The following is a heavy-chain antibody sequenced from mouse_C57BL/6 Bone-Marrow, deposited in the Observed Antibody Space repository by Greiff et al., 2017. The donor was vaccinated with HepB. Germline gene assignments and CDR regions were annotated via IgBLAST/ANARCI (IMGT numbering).Heavy chain of an antibody. J-gene: IGHJ2*01. CDR1: GYTFTSYW. Sequence: QVQLQQPGAELVMPGASVKLSCKASGYTFTSYWMHWVKQRPGQGLEWIGEIDPSDSYTNYNQKFKGKSTLTVDKSSSTAHMQLSSLTSEDSAVYYCARAKFITTVVATWDFDYWGQGTTLTVSS. CDR3: ARAKFITTVVATWDFDY. D-gene: IGHD1-1*01. V-gene: IGHV1-69*01. CDR2: IDPSDSYT.